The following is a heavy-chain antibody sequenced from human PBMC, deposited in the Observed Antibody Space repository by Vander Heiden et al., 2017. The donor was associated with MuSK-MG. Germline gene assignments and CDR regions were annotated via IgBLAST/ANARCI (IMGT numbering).Heavy chain of an antibody. CDR2: INHSGST. Sequence: QVQLQQWGAGLLKPSETLSLTCAVYGGSFSGYYWSWIRQPPGKGLGWIGEINHSGSTNYNPSLKSRVTISVDTSKNQFSLKLSSVTAADTAVYYCARGRLRYFDWLLPLDYWGQGTLGTVSS. CDR1: GGSFSGYY. CDR3: ARGRLRYFDWLLPLDY. J-gene: IGHJ4*02. D-gene: IGHD3-9*01. V-gene: IGHV4-34*01.